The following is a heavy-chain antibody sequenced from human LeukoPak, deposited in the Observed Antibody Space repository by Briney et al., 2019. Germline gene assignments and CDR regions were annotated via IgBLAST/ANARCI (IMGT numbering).Heavy chain of an antibody. Sequence: SVKVSCKASVGTFSSYAISWVRQAPGQGLEWMGRIIPILGIANYAQKFQGRVTITADKSTSTAYMELSSLRSEDTAVYYCARPSGSYYGPFDYWGQGTLVTVSS. CDR3: ARPSGSYYGPFDY. D-gene: IGHD1-26*01. CDR1: VGTFSSYA. CDR2: IIPILGIA. V-gene: IGHV1-69*04. J-gene: IGHJ4*02.